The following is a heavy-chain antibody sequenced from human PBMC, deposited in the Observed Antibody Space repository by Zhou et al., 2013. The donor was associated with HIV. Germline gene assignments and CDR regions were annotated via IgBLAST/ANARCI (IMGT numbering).Heavy chain of an antibody. Sequence: QVQLVQSGAEVKKPGSSVKVSCQGFWSTPFTGYYIHWVRQAPGQGLEWMGWINPNSGGAKYAQKFQGWVTMTTDTSISTAYMELSRLKSDDTAVYYCARVGYGDGFDYWGQGNPGHRLL. CDR3: ARVGYGDGFDY. CDR2: INPNSGGA. CDR1: STPFTGYY. J-gene: IGHJ4*02. D-gene: IGHD4-17*01. V-gene: IGHV1-2*04.